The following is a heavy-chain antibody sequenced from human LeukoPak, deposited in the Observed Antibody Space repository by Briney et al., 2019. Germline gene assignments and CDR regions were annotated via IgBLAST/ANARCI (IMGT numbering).Heavy chain of an antibody. V-gene: IGHV3-23*01. J-gene: IGHJ1*01. Sequence: GGSLRLSCAASGFTFSSYAMSWVRQAPGKGLEWVSAISGSGGSTYYADSVKGRFTISRDNSKNTLYLQNNSLRGEDTAVYYCAKDLYNSSWYHTGLQHRGQGTPVTVSS. CDR3: AKDLYNSSWYHTGLQH. D-gene: IGHD6-13*01. CDR2: ISGSGGST. CDR1: GFTFSSYA.